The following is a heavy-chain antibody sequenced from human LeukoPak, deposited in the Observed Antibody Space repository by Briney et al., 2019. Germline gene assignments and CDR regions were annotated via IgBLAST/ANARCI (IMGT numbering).Heavy chain of an antibody. CDR1: GFTFSNYW. Sequence: PGGSLRLSCAASGFTFSNYWMHLVRQDPGKGLVWVSLINPDGSITNYADSVKDRFTISRDNAKTSLYLQMNSLRVEDTAVYYCARDLSGVTGYTYGRGIDYWGQGTLVTVSS. D-gene: IGHD5-18*01. J-gene: IGHJ4*02. CDR2: INPDGSIT. V-gene: IGHV3-74*01. CDR3: ARDLSGVTGYTYGRGIDY.